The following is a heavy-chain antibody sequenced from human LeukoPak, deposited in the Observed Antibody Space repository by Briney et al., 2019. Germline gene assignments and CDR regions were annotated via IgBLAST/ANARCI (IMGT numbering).Heavy chain of an antibody. D-gene: IGHD3-22*01. CDR3: ARQYYYDGSDPFQH. J-gene: IGHJ1*01. Sequence: TPSETLSLTCTVSGGSISSYYWSWIRQPPGKGLEWIGYIYYSGSTYYYNPSLKSRVTMSVDTSKNQFSLKLSSVTAADTAVYYCARQYYYDGSDPFQHWGQGTLVTVSS. V-gene: IGHV4-59*08. CDR1: GGSISSYY. CDR2: IYYSGSTY.